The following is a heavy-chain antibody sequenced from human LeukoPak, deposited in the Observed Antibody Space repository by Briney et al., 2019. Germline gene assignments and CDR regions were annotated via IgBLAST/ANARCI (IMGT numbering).Heavy chain of an antibody. CDR2: IKQDGNEK. CDR3: ATDRSAGGFDP. D-gene: IGHD6-13*01. Sequence: TGGSLRLSCAASGFTFSSYWMSWVRQAPGKGLEWVANIKQDGNEKYYVDSVKGRFTISRDNAKNSLYLQMNSLRAEDTAVYYCATDRSAGGFDPWGQGTLVTVSS. CDR1: GFTFSSYW. V-gene: IGHV3-7*01. J-gene: IGHJ5*02.